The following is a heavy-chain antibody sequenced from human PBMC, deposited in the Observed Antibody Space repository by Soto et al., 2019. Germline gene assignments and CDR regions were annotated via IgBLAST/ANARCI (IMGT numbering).Heavy chain of an antibody. D-gene: IGHD1-26*01. V-gene: IGHV1-46*01. CDR2: VDPRDGST. J-gene: IGHJ4*02. Sequence: QVQLVQSGAEMKRPGASVMLSCKASGYIFTTYSIHWVRQTAGQGLEWMAKVDPRDGSTGYAQKFRGRLTMAWDTSTGTVSMEVSSLTSDDTATYYCARVQNRGWECDYWGQGTQVTVSS. CDR1: GYIFTTYS. CDR3: ARVQNRGWECDY.